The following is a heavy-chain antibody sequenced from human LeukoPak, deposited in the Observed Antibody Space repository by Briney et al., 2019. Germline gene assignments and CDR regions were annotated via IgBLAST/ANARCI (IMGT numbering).Heavy chain of an antibody. CDR2: IYTSGST. D-gene: IGHD3-22*01. CDR1: GGSISSYY. V-gene: IGHV4-4*09. CDR3: ARATHDSSGLRFDY. Sequence: SETLSLTCTVSGGSISSYYWSWIRQPPGKGLEWIGYIYTSGSTNYNPSLKSRVTISVDTSKNQFSLKLSFVTAAGTAVYYCARATHDSSGLRFDYWGQGTLVTVSS. J-gene: IGHJ4*02.